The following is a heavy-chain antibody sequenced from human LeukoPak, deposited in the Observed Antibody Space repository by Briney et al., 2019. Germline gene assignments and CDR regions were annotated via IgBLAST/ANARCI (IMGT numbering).Heavy chain of an antibody. V-gene: IGHV3-23*01. CDR3: AKPEYYYGSSGYYYFDY. D-gene: IGHD3-22*01. CDR2: ISGSGGST. CDR1: GFTFSSYA. J-gene: IGHJ4*02. Sequence: GGSLRLSCAASGFTFSSYAMSWVRQAPGKGLEWVSAISGSGGSTYYADSVKGRFTISRDNSKNTLYLQMNSLRAEDTAVYYCAKPEYYYGSSGYYYFDYWGQGTLVTVSS.